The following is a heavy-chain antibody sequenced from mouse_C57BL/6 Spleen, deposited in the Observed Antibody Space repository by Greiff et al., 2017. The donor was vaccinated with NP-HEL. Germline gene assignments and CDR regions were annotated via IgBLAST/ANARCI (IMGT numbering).Heavy chain of an antibody. CDR2: IYPGSGST. J-gene: IGHJ2*01. CDR3: ARRDYGSSYEAVQYYFDY. V-gene: IGHV1-55*01. D-gene: IGHD1-1*01. CDR1: GYTFTSYW. Sequence: VQLQQPGAELVKPGASVKMSCKASGYTFTSYWITWVKQRPGQGLEWIGDIYPGSGSTNYNEKFKSKATLTVDTSSSTAYMQLSSLTSEDSAVYYCARRDYGSSYEAVQYYFDYWGQGTTLTVSS.